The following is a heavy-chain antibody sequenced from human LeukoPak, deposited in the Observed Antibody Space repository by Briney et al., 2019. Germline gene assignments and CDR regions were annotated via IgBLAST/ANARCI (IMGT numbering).Heavy chain of an antibody. CDR1: GFSLSDYW. J-gene: IGHJ4*02. D-gene: IGHD1-1*01. Sequence: GGSLRLSCAASGFSLSDYWMSWVRQAPGKGLERVATIKEGGSEKYYVDSVKGRFTISRDNAKNSLYLQMNSLRVEDTAIYYCATHWRGRWGQGTLVTVSS. CDR2: IKEGGSEK. V-gene: IGHV3-7*03. CDR3: ATHWRGR.